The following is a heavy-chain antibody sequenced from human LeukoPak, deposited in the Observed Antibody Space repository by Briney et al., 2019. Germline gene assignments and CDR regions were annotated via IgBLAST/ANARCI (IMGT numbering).Heavy chain of an antibody. J-gene: IGHJ6*02. CDR3: ARQWFGEFLLYYYYYCGMDV. D-gene: IGHD3-10*01. V-gene: IGHV4-30-4*01. Sequence: SETLSLTCTVSGGSISSGDYYWSWIRQPPGKGLEWIGYIYYSGSTYYNPSLKSRVTISVDTSKNQFSLKLSSVTAADTAVYYCARQWFGEFLLYYYYYCGMDVWGQGTTVTVSS. CDR2: IYYSGST. CDR1: GGSISSGDYY.